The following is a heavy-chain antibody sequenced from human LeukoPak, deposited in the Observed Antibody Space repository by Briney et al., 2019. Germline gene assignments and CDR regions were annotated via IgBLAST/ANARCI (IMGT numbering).Heavy chain of an antibody. CDR1: GFTFDDYA. V-gene: IGHV3-9*01. CDR2: ISWNSGSI. D-gene: IGHD3-22*01. J-gene: IGHJ4*02. Sequence: GRSLRLSCAASGFTFDDYAMHWVPQAPGKGLEWVSGISWNSGSIGYADSVKGRFTISRDNAKNSLYLQMNSLRAEDTALYYCAKDGVLKYDSSGYYPNWGQGTLVTVSS. CDR3: AKDGVLKYDSSGYYPN.